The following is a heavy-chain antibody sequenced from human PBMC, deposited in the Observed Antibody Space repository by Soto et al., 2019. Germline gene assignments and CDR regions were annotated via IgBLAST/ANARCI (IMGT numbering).Heavy chain of an antibody. J-gene: IGHJ6*02. CDR1: GYSFTSYW. CDR2: IYPGESDT. CDR3: ARRDSPYYYDSSRYYNYGMDV. V-gene: IGHV5-51*01. D-gene: IGHD3-22*01. Sequence: PGEALKISCKGSGYSFTSYWIGGVRQMPRKGLEWMGIIYPGESDTRYSPSFQGQVTISADKPISPAYLQWSSLKASDTAMYYCARRDSPYYYDSSRYYNYGMDVWGQGTTVTVSS.